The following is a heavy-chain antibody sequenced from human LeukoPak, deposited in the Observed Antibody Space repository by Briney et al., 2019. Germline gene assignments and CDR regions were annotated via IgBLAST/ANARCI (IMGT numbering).Heavy chain of an antibody. V-gene: IGHV1-2*02. D-gene: IGHD6-6*01. CDR1: GYTFTGYY. Sequence: ASVKVSCKASGYTFTGYYMHWVRQAPGQGLEWMGWINPNSGGTNYAQKFQGRVTMTRDTSISTAYMELSRLRSDDTAVYYCAKDPVMYSSSNFDYWGQGTLVTVSS. CDR3: AKDPVMYSSSNFDY. CDR2: INPNSGGT. J-gene: IGHJ4*02.